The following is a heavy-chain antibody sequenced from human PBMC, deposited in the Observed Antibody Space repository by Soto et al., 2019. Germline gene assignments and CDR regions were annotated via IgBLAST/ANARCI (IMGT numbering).Heavy chain of an antibody. CDR1: GFSFSSYA. CDR2: IKTRGGDI. Sequence: EVQLLESGGDLLQPGESLRLSCAASGFSFSSYAMSWVRQAPGAGLEWISTIKTRGGDIYYADSVKGRFTISRDDSKNTLYLQMNSLRADDTAVYFCAKGREQDLLRLPFDHWGPGTLVTVSS. CDR3: AKGREQDLLRLPFDH. D-gene: IGHD2-15*01. V-gene: IGHV3-23*01. J-gene: IGHJ4*02.